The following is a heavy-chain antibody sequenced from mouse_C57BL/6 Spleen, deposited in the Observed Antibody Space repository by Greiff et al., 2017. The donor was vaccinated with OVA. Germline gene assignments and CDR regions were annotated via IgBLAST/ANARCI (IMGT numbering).Heavy chain of an antibody. CDR1: GYTFTSYW. CDR3: TREDLGRWYAMDY. D-gene: IGHD4-1*01. J-gene: IGHJ4*01. CDR2: IYPGNSDT. V-gene: IGHV1-5*01. Sequence: EVKLVESGTVLARPGASVKMSCKTSGYTFTSYWMHWVKQRPGQGLEWIGAIYPGNSDTSYNQKFKGKAKLTAVTSASTAYMELSSLTNEDSAVYYWTREDLGRWYAMDYWGQGTSVTVSS.